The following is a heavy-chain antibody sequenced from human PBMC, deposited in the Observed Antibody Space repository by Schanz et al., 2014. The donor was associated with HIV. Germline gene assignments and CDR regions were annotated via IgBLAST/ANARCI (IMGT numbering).Heavy chain of an antibody. CDR2: IFPTGSA. D-gene: IGHD7-27*01. CDR3: AKDFNWGWFDP. Sequence: QVPLHESGPGLVRPSQTLSLTCTVSGGSINSYYWSWIRQPAGKGLEWIGRIFPTGSADYNPSLKSRVTMSIDMSKTQFSLILGSVTAADTAVYYCAKDFNWGWFDPWGQGTLVSVSS. V-gene: IGHV4-4*07. CDR1: GGSINSYY. J-gene: IGHJ5*02.